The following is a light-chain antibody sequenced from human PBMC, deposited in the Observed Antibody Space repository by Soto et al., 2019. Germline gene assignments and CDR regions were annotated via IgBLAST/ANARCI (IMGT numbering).Light chain of an antibody. CDR3: QQNYITPQIT. CDR1: QSISNY. CDR2: GAS. J-gene: IGKJ5*01. V-gene: IGKV1-39*01. Sequence: DIQMTQSPPSLSASVGDRVIITCRASQSISNYLNWYQQKPGKAPNLLIYGASTLQSGVPSRFSGSGSGTHFTLTISSLQPEDFATYYCQQNYITPQITFGQGTRLEIK.